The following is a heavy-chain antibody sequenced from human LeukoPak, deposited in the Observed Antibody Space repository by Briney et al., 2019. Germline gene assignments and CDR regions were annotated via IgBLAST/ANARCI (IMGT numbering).Heavy chain of an antibody. CDR2: IYYSGST. CDR3: ARGTGSNRFGY. Sequence: SETLSLTCTVSGVSISSHYWSWIRQPPEKGLEWIGYIYYSGSTNYHPSLKGRVTISVDTSKNQFSLKLSSVTAADTAIYYCARGTGSNRFGYWGQGTLVTVSS. D-gene: IGHD3-10*01. J-gene: IGHJ4*02. V-gene: IGHV4-59*11. CDR1: GVSISSHY.